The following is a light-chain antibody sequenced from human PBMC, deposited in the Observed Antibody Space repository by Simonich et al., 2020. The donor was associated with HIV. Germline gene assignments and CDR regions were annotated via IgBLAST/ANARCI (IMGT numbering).Light chain of an antibody. CDR1: SGHRSYA. V-gene: IGLV4-69*01. J-gene: IGLJ3*02. CDR3: QTWGTGFWV. Sequence: QLVLTQSPSASASLGASVKLTCTLSSGHRSYAIAWHQQQPVKGPRYLMKLNSAGSHNKGDGIPDRFSGSSSGAERYLTISSLQSEDEADYYCQTWGTGFWVFGGGTKLTVL. CDR2: LNSAGSH.